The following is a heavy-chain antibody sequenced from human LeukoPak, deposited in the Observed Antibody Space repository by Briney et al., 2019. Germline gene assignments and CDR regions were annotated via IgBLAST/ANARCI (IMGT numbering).Heavy chain of an antibody. V-gene: IGHV3-23*01. Sequence: GGSLRLSCAASGFTFSSYAMSWVRQAPGKGLEWVSAISSSGGSTYYADSVKGRFTISRDNSKNTLYLQMNSLRAEDTAVYYCAKSDFDWLLKSPFGYWGQGTLVTVSS. J-gene: IGHJ4*02. CDR3: AKSDFDWLLKSPFGY. CDR2: ISSSGGST. D-gene: IGHD3-9*01. CDR1: GFTFSSYA.